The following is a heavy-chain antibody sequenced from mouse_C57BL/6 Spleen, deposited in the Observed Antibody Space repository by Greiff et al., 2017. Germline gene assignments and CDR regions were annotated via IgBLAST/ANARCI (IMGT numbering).Heavy chain of an antibody. J-gene: IGHJ4*01. D-gene: IGHD1-3*01. CDR2: ISDGGSYT. V-gene: IGHV5-4*01. Sequence: EVKLVESGGGLVKPGGSLKLSCAASGFTFSSYAMSWVRQTPEERLGWVATISDGGSYTYYPDNVKGRFTISRDNAKNNLYLQMSHLKSEDTAMYYCARERLKDAMDYWGQGTSVTVSS. CDR3: ARERLKDAMDY. CDR1: GFTFSSYA.